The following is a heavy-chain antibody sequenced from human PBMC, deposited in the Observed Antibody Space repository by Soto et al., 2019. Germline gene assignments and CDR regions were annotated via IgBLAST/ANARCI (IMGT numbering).Heavy chain of an antibody. Sequence: GASVKVSCKASGYTFTSYAMHWVRQAPGQRLEWMGWINAGNGNTKYSQKFQGRVTITRDTSASTAYMELSSLRSEDTAVYYCARDAVAGLYYYYYYGMDVWGQGTTVTVS. V-gene: IGHV1-3*01. CDR2: INAGNGNT. CDR3: ARDAVAGLYYYYYYGMDV. D-gene: IGHD6-19*01. CDR1: GYTFTSYA. J-gene: IGHJ6*02.